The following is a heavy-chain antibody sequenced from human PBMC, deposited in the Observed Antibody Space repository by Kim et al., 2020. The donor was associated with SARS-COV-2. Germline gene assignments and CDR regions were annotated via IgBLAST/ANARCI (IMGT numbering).Heavy chain of an antibody. CDR2: IKQDGSEK. CDR1: GFTFSSYW. Sequence: GGSLRLSCAASGFTFSSYWMSWVRQAPGKGLERVANIKQDGSEKYYVDSVKGRFTISRDNANNSLYLQMNSLRAEDTAVYYCARGIRTTVVPFDYWGQGTLVTVSS. D-gene: IGHD4-17*01. V-gene: IGHV3-7*01. J-gene: IGHJ4*02. CDR3: ARGIRTTVVPFDY.